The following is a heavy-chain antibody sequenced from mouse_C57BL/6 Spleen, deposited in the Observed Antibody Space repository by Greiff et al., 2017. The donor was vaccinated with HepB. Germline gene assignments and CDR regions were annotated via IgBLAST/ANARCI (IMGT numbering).Heavy chain of an antibody. D-gene: IGHD1-1*01. J-gene: IGHJ2*01. CDR2: INPNNGGT. V-gene: IGHV1-22*01. CDR3: ARSLITTVVAFDY. CDR1: GYTFTDYN. Sequence: EVQLQQSGPELVKPGASVKMSCKASGYTFTDYNMHWVKQSHGKSLEWIGYINPNNGGTSYNQKFKGKATLTVNKSSSTAYMELRSLTSEDSAVYYCARSLITTVVAFDYWGQGTTLTVSS.